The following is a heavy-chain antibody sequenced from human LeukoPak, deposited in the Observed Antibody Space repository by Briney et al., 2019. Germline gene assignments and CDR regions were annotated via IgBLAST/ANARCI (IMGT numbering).Heavy chain of an antibody. J-gene: IGHJ4*02. D-gene: IGHD1-7*01. CDR3: ARGIAGITGTVIDY. CDR1: GYTFTSYD. Sequence: GASVKVSCKASGYTFTSYDINWVRQATGQGLEWMGWMNPNSGNTGYAQKFQGRVTMTRNTSISTAYMELSSLRSEDTAVYYCARGIAGITGTVIDYWGQGILVTVSS. V-gene: IGHV1-8*01. CDR2: MNPNSGNT.